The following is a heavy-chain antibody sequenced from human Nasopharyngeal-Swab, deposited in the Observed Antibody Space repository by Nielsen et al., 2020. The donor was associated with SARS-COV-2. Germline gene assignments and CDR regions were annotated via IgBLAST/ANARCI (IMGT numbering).Heavy chain of an antibody. CDR3: ARVRGQQLGTVEWFDP. D-gene: IGHD6-13*01. V-gene: IGHV4-39*01. Sequence: SETLSLTCTVSGGSISSSSYYWGWIRQPPGKGLEWIGSIYYSGSTYYNPSLKSRVTISVDTSKNQFSLKLSSVTAADTAVYYCARVRGQQLGTVEWFDPRGQGTLVTVSS. CDR2: IYYSGST. CDR1: GGSISSSSYY. J-gene: IGHJ5*02.